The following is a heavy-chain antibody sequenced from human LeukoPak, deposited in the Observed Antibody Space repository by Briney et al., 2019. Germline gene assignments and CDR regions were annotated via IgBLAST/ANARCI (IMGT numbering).Heavy chain of an antibody. D-gene: IGHD2-21*02. CDR2: INPSGGST. CDR3: ARGGYCGGDCYPHDYYYGMDV. J-gene: IGHJ6*02. CDR1: GYTFTSYY. V-gene: IGHV1-46*01. Sequence: ASVKVSCKASGYTFTSYYMHWVRQAPGQGLEWMGIINPSGGSTSYAQKFQGRVTMTRDTSTSTVYMELSSLRSEDTAVYYCARGGYCGGDCYPHDYYYGMDVWGQGTTVTVSS.